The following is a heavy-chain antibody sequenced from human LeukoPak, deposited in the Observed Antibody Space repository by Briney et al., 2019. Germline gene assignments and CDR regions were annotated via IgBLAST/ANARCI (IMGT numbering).Heavy chain of an antibody. D-gene: IGHD6-6*01. CDR3: ARSSIAARGWFDP. V-gene: IGHV3-7*05. CDR2: IKQDGSEK. J-gene: IGHJ5*02. Sequence: PGGSLRLSCAASGFTFSSYWMSWVRQAPGKGLEWVANIKQDGSEKYYVDSVKGRFTISRDNAKNPLYLQMNSLRAEDTAVYYCARSSIAARGWFDPWGQGTLVTVSS. CDR1: GFTFSSYW.